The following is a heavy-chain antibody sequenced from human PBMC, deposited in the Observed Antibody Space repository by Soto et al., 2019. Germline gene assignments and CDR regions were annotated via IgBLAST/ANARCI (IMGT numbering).Heavy chain of an antibody. D-gene: IGHD3-10*02. CDR3: ARGTVYVPFLFPCLDV. Sequence: SETLSLTCAVYGESLSAYYLTWIRQPPGKGLEWIGEINQSGSTNYNPSLKSRVTMSADTSKKHFSLKVTSVTAADTAVYYCARGTVYVPFLFPCLDVWGQGTTVTVSS. J-gene: IGHJ6*02. CDR1: GESLSAYY. V-gene: IGHV4-34*01. CDR2: INQSGST.